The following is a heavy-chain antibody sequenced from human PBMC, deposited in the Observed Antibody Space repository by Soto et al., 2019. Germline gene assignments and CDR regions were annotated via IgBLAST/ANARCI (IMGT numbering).Heavy chain of an antibody. CDR3: ARDLSALGDYVDG. V-gene: IGHV3-21*01. J-gene: IGHJ6*03. Sequence: RLSCVASEFGFNTFSMNWVREAQGKGLEWVSCISSSSDYIGYADSVKGRFTISRDNSKKSPYLEMNSMRVEDTAVYYCARDLSALGDYVDGWGKGTTGTVSS. CDR2: ISSSSDYI. CDR1: EFGFNTFS. D-gene: IGHD3-3*01.